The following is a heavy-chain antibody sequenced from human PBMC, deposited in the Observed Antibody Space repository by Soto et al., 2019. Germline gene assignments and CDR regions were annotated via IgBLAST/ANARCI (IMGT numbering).Heavy chain of an antibody. J-gene: IGHJ3*02. Sequence: PGGSLRLSCAASGFTFSSYWMSWVRQAPGKGLEWVANIKQDGSEKYYVDSVKGRFTISRDNAKNSLYLQMNSLRAEDTAVYYCARVRDIVVVVAAYDAFDIWGQGTMVTVSS. CDR1: GFTFSSYW. V-gene: IGHV3-7*01. D-gene: IGHD2-15*01. CDR3: ARVRDIVVVVAAYDAFDI. CDR2: IKQDGSEK.